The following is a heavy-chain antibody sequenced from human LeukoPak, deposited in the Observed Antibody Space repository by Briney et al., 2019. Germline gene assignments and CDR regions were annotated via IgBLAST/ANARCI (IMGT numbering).Heavy chain of an antibody. J-gene: IGHJ3*02. V-gene: IGHV4-34*01. Sequence: SETLSLTCAVYGGSFSGYYWSWIRQPPGKGLEWIGEINHSGSTNYNPSLKSRVTISVDTSKNQFSLKLSSVTAADTAVYYCAYKSGATNAFDIWGQGTMVTVSS. CDR3: AYKSGATNAFDI. CDR1: GGSFSGYY. CDR2: INHSGST. D-gene: IGHD5-12*01.